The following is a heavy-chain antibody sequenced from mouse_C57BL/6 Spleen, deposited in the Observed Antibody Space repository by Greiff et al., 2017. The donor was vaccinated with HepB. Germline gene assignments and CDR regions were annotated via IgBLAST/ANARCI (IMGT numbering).Heavy chain of an antibody. CDR3: AREVIYDGYHEAMDY. CDR1: GYTFTSYW. D-gene: IGHD2-3*01. CDR2: IHPNSGST. V-gene: IGHV1-64*01. J-gene: IGHJ4*01. Sequence: QVQLQQPGAELVKPGASVKLSCKASGYTFTSYWMHWVKQRPGQGLEWIGMIHPNSGSTNYNEKFKSKATLTVDKSSSTAYMQLSSLTSEDSAVYYCAREVIYDGYHEAMDYWGQGTSVTVSS.